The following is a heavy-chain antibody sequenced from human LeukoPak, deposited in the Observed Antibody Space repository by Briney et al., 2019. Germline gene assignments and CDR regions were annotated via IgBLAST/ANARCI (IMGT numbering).Heavy chain of an antibody. CDR1: GGSISSSNW. Sequence: ASGTLSLTCAVSGGSISSSNWWSWVRQPPGKELEWIGEIYHSGSTNYNPSLKSRVTISVDKSKNQFSLKLSSVTAADTAVYYCGGTLAGNWFDPWGQGTLVTVSS. V-gene: IGHV4-4*02. CDR3: GGTLAGNWFDP. D-gene: IGHD1-26*01. CDR2: IYHSGST. J-gene: IGHJ5*02.